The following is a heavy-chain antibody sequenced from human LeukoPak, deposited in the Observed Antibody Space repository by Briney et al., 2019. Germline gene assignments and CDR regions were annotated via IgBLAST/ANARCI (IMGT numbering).Heavy chain of an antibody. CDR1: GGSISSYY. CDR3: ARDYYDFWRGYLDWFDS. D-gene: IGHD3-3*01. J-gene: IGHJ5*01. V-gene: IGHV4-4*07. Sequence: SETLSLTCTVSGGSISSYYWSWIRQPAGKGLEWIGRIYTSGSTNYNPSLKSRVTMSVDTSKNQFSLKLSSVTAADTAVYYCARDYYDFWRGYLDWFDSWGQGTLVTVSS. CDR2: IYTSGST.